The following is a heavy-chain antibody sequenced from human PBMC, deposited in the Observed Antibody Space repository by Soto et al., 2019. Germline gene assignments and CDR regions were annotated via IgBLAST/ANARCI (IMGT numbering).Heavy chain of an antibody. CDR1: GGSISSSTYY. CDR3: ARHARGSCYS. D-gene: IGHD2-15*01. CDR2: IYYSGRT. Sequence: QLQLQESGPGLVKPSETLSLICTVSGGSISSSTYYWGWIRQPPGKGLEWIGTIYYSGRTYYNPALKSRVTISVDTSKNQFSLKLSSVTAADTAMYFCARHARGSCYSWGKGTLVTVSS. V-gene: IGHV4-39*01. J-gene: IGHJ4*02.